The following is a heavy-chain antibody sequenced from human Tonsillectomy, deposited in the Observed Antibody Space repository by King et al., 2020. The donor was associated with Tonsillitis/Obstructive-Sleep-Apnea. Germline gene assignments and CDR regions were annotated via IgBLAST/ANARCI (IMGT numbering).Heavy chain of an antibody. CDR1: GGTFSSYA. CDR2: IIPIFGTA. D-gene: IGHD3-3*01. Sequence: QLVQAGAEVKKPGSSVKVSCTASGGTFSSYAISWVRQAPVQGLGWMGGIIPIFGTANYAQTFQWRVTITADESTSTPYLELSCLRSEVTAVYYGAREGQYYDFWSGYYNNWYFDLWGRGTLVTVSS. CDR3: AREGQYYDFWSGYYNNWYFDL. J-gene: IGHJ2*01. V-gene: IGHV1-69*12.